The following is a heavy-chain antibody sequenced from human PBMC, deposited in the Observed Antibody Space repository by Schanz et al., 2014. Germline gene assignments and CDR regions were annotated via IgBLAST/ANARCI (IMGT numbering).Heavy chain of an antibody. V-gene: IGHV3-11*06. CDR3: ARGRVLES. Sequence: VQLVESGGGLIQPGGSLRLSCAASGFSFSDYYMSWIRQAPGKGLEWISFINTGSNYINYADSVKGRFTISRDNTKNSLFLQLNSLRADDTAVYYCARGRVLESWGQGTLVTVSS. D-gene: IGHD1-1*01. CDR1: GFSFSDYY. J-gene: IGHJ5*02. CDR2: INTGSNYI.